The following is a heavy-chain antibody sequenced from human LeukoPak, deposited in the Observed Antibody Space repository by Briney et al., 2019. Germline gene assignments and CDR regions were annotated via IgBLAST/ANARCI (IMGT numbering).Heavy chain of an antibody. CDR3: ARIAAAGTGWVDY. V-gene: IGHV4-39*07. Sequence: PSETLSLTCTVSGGSISSSSYYWGWIRQPPGKGLEWIGSIYYSGSTYYNPSLKSRVTISVDTSKNQFSLKLSSVTAADTAVYYCARIAAAGTGWVDYWGQGTLVTVSS. CDR2: IYYSGST. CDR1: GGSISSSSYY. J-gene: IGHJ4*02. D-gene: IGHD6-13*01.